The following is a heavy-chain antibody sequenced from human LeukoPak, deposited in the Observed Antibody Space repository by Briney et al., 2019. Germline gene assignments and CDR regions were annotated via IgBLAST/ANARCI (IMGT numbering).Heavy chain of an antibody. CDR2: ISGSGGST. D-gene: IGHD1-26*01. CDR1: GFTFSSYV. CDR3: ASGAPHVN. J-gene: IGHJ4*02. V-gene: IGHV3-23*01. Sequence: TGGSLRLSCAASGFTFSSYVMSWVRQAPGEGLGWVSAISGSGGSTYCADSVKGRFTISRDNSKNTLYLQMSSLRAEDTAVYYCASGAPHVNWGQGTLVTISS.